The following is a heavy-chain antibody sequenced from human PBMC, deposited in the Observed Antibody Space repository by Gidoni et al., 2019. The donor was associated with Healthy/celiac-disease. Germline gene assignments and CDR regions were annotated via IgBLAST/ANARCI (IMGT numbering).Heavy chain of an antibody. V-gene: IGHV4-4*02. J-gene: IGHJ5*02. Sequence: QVQLQESGPGLVKPSGTLSLTCAVSGGSISSSNWWSWVRQPPGKGLEWIGEIYHSGSPNYNPSLKSRVTISGDKSKNKFSLKLSSVTDADTAVYYCARESSSGNWVDPWGQGTLVTVSS. CDR2: IYHSGSP. D-gene: IGHD6-19*01. CDR3: ARESSSGNWVDP. CDR1: GGSISSSNW.